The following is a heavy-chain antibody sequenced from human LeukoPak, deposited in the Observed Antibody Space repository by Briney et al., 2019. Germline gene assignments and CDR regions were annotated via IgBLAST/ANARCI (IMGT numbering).Heavy chain of an antibody. CDR3: ARGYYDSTPPYYYGMDV. CDR1: GFTFSTYS. V-gene: IGHV3-74*01. D-gene: IGHD3-22*01. CDR2: INSDGSST. J-gene: IGHJ6*02. Sequence: PGGSLRLSCAASGFTFSTYSMNWVRQAPGKGLVWVSRINSDGSSTSYADSVKGRFTISRDNAKNTLYLQMNSLRAEDTAVYYCARGYYDSTPPYYYGMDVWGQGTTVTVSS.